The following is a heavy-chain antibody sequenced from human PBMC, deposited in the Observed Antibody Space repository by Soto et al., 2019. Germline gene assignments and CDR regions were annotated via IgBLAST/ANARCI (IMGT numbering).Heavy chain of an antibody. D-gene: IGHD3-16*01. Sequence: GSLRLSCSASGVKFSNYAISWVRQAPGKGLEWVSLISATGGGTYYADSVKGRFTISRDNSHNTLYLQVHSLTAEDTAVYYCAKDRRAGGNSALYFDFWGQGAQVTVSS. CDR1: GVKFSNYA. J-gene: IGHJ4*02. CDR3: AKDRRAGGNSALYFDF. CDR2: ISATGGGT. V-gene: IGHV3-23*01.